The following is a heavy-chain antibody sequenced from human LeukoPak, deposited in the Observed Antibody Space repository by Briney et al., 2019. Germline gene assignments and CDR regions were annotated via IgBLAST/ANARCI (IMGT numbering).Heavy chain of an antibody. CDR3: TRDGGEGGNSAFDI. Sequence: SGGSLRLSCAASGFTFSDYILDWVRQAPGKGLEWVGRIRRGTNSYTTEYAASVKGRFIISRDDSKNPLYLHMNSLKTEDTAVYHCTRDGGEGGNSAFDIWGQGTMVTVSS. D-gene: IGHD3-16*01. J-gene: IGHJ3*02. CDR2: IRRGTNSYTT. V-gene: IGHV3-72*01. CDR1: GFTFSDYI.